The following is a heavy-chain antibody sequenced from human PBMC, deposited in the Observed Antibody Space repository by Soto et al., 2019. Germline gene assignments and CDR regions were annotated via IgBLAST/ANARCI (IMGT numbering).Heavy chain of an antibody. Sequence: EVQLVESGGGLVKPGGSLRLSCAASGFTFSNAWMNWVRQAPGKGLEWVGRIKSKTDGGTTDYAAPVKGRFTISRDDSKNTLYLQMNSLKTEDTAMYYCTTGLVDFWSGYYTTGVGLDYWGQGTLVTVSS. V-gene: IGHV3-15*07. J-gene: IGHJ4*02. CDR1: GFTFSNAW. CDR2: IKSKTDGGTT. D-gene: IGHD3-3*01. CDR3: TTGLVDFWSGYYTTGVGLDY.